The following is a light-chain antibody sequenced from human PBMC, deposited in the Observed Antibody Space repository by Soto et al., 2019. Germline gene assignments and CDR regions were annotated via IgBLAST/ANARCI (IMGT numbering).Light chain of an antibody. V-gene: IGKV3-15*01. J-gene: IGKJ4*01. CDR3: QQSYNWPQLT. CDR1: QSVSDN. CDR2: GAS. Sequence: EIVLTQSPATLSVSPGERAILSCRASQSVSDNLAWYQQKPGQAPRLLIYGASTRASGIPARFSGSGSGTEFTLTISSLQSEDFAVYYCQQSYNWPQLTFGGGTKVEIK.